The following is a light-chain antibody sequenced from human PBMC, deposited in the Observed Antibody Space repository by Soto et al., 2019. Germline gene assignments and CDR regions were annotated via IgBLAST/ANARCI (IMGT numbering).Light chain of an antibody. CDR2: AAF. V-gene: IGKV1-39*01. CDR1: QSIDSY. Sequence: DIQMLQSPSSLSASVGDRVTLTCRASQSIDSYLNWYQQKPGKTPKFLIYAAFSLQSGVPSRFSGSGSGTDFTLAITSLQPEDFATYCCQQSYSTARTFGQGTKVEIK. J-gene: IGKJ1*01. CDR3: QQSYSTART.